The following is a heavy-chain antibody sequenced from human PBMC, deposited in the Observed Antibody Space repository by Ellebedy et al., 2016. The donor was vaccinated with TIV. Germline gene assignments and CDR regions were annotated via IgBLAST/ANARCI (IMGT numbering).Heavy chain of an antibody. CDR3: ARTYCSSTSCYGEFDY. Sequence: ASVKVSCKASGGTFSSYAISWVRQAPGQGLEWMGRIIPILGIANYAQKFQGRVTMTTDTSTSTAYMELRSLRSDDTAVYYCARTYCSSTSCYGEFDYWGQGTLVTVSS. D-gene: IGHD2-2*01. CDR2: IIPILGIA. J-gene: IGHJ4*02. V-gene: IGHV1-69*04. CDR1: GGTFSSYA.